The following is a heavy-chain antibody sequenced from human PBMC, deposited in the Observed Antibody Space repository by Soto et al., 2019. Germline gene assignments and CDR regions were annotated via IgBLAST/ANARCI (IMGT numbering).Heavy chain of an antibody. CDR1: GGSISSYY. V-gene: IGHV4-59*01. CDR2: IYYSGST. Sequence: QVQLQESGPGLVKPSETLSLTCTVSGGSISSYYWSWLRQPPGKGLELIGYIYYSGSTNYNPSLKSRVTISVDTSKNQFSLKLSSVTAADTAVYYCARALIVVVTAYWYFDLWCRGTLVTVSS. CDR3: ARALIVVVTAYWYFDL. J-gene: IGHJ2*01. D-gene: IGHD2-21*02.